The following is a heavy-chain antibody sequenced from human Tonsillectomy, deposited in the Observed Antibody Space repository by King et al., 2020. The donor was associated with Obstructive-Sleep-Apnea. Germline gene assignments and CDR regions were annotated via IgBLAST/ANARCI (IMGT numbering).Heavy chain of an antibody. V-gene: IGHV3-15*01. CDR3: STGAKRRAMDV. J-gene: IGHJ6*02. CDR2: IKSRSDGGAI. Sequence: VQLVESGGGLVKPGGSLRLSCVASGFSFSGAWMSWVRQASGKGLEWIGRIKSRSDGGAIEDAAGVKGRFTISRDESKDTLYLQMNSLKIDDTAVYFCSTGAKRRAMDVWGQGTTVTVSS. CDR1: GFSFSGAW. D-gene: IGHD1-26*01.